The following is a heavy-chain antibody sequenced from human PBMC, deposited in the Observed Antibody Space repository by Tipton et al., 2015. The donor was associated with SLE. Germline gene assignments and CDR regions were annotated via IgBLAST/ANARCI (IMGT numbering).Heavy chain of an antibody. D-gene: IGHD1-26*01. J-gene: IGHJ4*02. V-gene: IGHV3-30*18. CDR2: IWYDGSNK. Sequence: SLRLSCAASGFTFSSYGMHWVRQAPGKGLEWVAVIWYDGSNKYYADSVKGRFTISRDNSKNTLYLQMNSLRAEDTAVYYCAKDRRVGATYFDYWGQGTLVTVSS. CDR3: AKDRRVGATYFDY. CDR1: GFTFSSYG.